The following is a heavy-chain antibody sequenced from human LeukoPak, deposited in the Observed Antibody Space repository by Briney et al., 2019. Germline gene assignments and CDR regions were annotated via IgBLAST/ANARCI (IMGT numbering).Heavy chain of an antibody. D-gene: IGHD2/OR15-2a*01. Sequence: SETLSLTCTVSGGSISSHYWSWIRQPPGKGLEWIAYISDIGSINYNPSLKSRVTISLDTSKNQFSLKLSSVTAADTAVYYCAGHHPRNTVDFWGQGTLVTVSS. CDR1: GGSISSHY. CDR2: ISDIGSI. CDR3: AGHHPRNTVDF. V-gene: IGHV4-59*08. J-gene: IGHJ4*02.